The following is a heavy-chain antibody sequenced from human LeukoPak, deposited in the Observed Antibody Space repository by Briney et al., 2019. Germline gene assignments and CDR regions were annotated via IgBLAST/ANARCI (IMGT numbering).Heavy chain of an antibody. Sequence: GGSLRLSCAASGFTFSSYSMNWVRQAPGKGREWVSSISSSSSYIYYADSVKGRFTISRDNAKNSLYLQMNSLRAEDTAVYYCARDRLYYYDSSGYYFDYWGQGTLVTVSS. CDR1: GFTFSSYS. D-gene: IGHD3-22*01. CDR2: ISSSSSYI. J-gene: IGHJ4*02. CDR3: ARDRLYYYDSSGYYFDY. V-gene: IGHV3-21*01.